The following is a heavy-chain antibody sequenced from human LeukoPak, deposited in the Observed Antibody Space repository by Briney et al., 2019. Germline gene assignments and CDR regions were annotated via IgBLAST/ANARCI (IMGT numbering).Heavy chain of an antibody. Sequence: GESLKISCKGSGYSFTSYWIGWVRQMPGKGLEWMGIIYPGDSDTRYSPSLQGQVTISADKSISTAYLQWSSLKASDTAMYYCARRPGRGGTGTTPFDYWGQGTLVTVSS. V-gene: IGHV5-51*01. CDR3: ARRPGRGGTGTTPFDY. D-gene: IGHD1-1*01. J-gene: IGHJ4*02. CDR2: IYPGDSDT. CDR1: GYSFTSYW.